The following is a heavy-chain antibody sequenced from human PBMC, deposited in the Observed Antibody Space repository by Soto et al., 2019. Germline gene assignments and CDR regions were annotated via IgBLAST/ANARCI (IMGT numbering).Heavy chain of an antibody. CDR1: VFTFSNYG. CDR3: AKDRNDFWSGYYTGPLDY. D-gene: IGHD3-3*01. CDR2: ISYDGSNK. J-gene: IGHJ4*02. Sequence: GGSLRLSCAASVFTFSNYGMHLVRQAPGKGLDWVAVISYDGSNKYYADSVKGRFTISRDNSKNTLYLQMNSLRAEDTAVYYCAKDRNDFWSGYYTGPLDYWGQGTLVTVSS. V-gene: IGHV3-30*18.